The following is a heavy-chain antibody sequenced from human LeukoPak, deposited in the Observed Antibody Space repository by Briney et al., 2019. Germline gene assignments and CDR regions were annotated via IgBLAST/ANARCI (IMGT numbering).Heavy chain of an antibody. J-gene: IGHJ4*02. V-gene: IGHV5-51*01. CDR3: ARVYYDFWSGYYLIDY. D-gene: IGHD3-3*01. CDR1: GYSFTSYW. CDR2: IYPGDSDT. Sequence: GESLKISCKGSGYSFTSYWIGWVRQMPGKGLEWMGIIYPGDSDTRYSPSFQGQVTISADKSISTAYLQWSSLKASDTAMYYCARVYYDFWSGYYLIDYWGQGTLVTASS.